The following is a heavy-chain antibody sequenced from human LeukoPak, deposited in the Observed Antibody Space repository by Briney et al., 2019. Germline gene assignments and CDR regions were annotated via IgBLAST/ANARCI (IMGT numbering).Heavy chain of an antibody. V-gene: IGHV4-34*01. CDR3: ARTQYYYGSGSYGRLWSFDI. CDR1: GGSFSGYY. D-gene: IGHD3-10*01. Sequence: SETLSLTCAVYGGSFSGYYWSWIRQPPGKGLEWIGEINHSGSTNYNPSLKSRVTISVDTSKNQFSLKLSSVTAADTAVYYCARTQYYYGSGSYGRLWSFDIWGQGTMVTVSS. CDR2: INHSGST. J-gene: IGHJ3*02.